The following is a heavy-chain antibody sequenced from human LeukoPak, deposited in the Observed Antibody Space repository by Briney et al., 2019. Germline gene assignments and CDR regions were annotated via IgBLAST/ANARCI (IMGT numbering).Heavy chain of an antibody. CDR2: ISGSGGST. Sequence: PGGSLRLSCAASGFTFSSYAMSWVRQAPGKGLEWVSAISGSGGSTYYADSAKGRFTISRDNSKNTLYLQMNSLRAEDTAVYYCAKATGYYDYFDYWGQGTLVTVSS. CDR1: GFTFSSYA. CDR3: AKATGYYDYFDY. V-gene: IGHV3-23*01. D-gene: IGHD3-10*01. J-gene: IGHJ4*02.